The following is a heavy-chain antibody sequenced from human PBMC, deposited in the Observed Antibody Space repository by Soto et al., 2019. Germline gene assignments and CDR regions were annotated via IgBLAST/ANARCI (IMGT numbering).Heavy chain of an antibody. CDR2: INHRGSI. CDR3: ARESYYILTGPPWVWYFDL. J-gene: IGHJ2*01. V-gene: IGHV4-34*02. D-gene: IGHD3-9*01. CDR1: GGSFSDYY. Sequence: QVQLQQWGAGLLKPSETLSLTCAVSGGSFSDYYWSWIRQPPGKGLEWIGEINHRGSINYNPSIKSRVTISIDTCKNQVSLNLRSVTAADTAVYYCARESYYILTGPPWVWYFDLWGRGAPVTVSS.